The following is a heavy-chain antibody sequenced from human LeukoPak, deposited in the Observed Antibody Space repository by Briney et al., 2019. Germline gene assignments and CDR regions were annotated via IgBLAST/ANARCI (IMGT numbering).Heavy chain of an antibody. D-gene: IGHD3-10*01. CDR1: GYTFTGYY. CDR3: ARIYYGSGSAKNWFDP. CDR2: INPNSGGT. V-gene: IGHV1-2*02. J-gene: IGHJ5*02. Sequence: ASVKVSCKASGYTFTGYYMHWVRQAPGQGLEWMGWINPNSGGTNYAQKFQGRVTMTRDTSISTAYMELSRLRSDDTAVYYCARIYYGSGSAKNWFDPWGQGTLVTVSS.